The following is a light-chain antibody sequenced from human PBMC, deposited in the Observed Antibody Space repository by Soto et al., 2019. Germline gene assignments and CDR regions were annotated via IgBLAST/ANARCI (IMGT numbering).Light chain of an antibody. CDR3: QQYGSSGT. V-gene: IGKV3-20*01. CDR2: DAS. CDR1: ESVNIMY. Sequence: EIVLSQSPGFLSLSPGERATLSCRASESVNIMYLGWYQQKPGQAPRLLIYDASKRATGIPDRFSGSGSGTEFTLTISSLQSEDFAVYYCQQYGSSGTFGQGTMVDIK. J-gene: IGKJ1*01.